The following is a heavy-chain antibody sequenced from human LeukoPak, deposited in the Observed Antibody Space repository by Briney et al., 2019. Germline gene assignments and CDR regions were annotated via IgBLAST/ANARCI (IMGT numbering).Heavy chain of an antibody. V-gene: IGHV4-59*01. J-gene: IGHJ6*02. Sequence: TSETLSLTCTVSGGPISSYYWSWIRQPPGKGLEWIGYIYDSGSTNYNPSLKSRVTISVDTSKNQFSLKLSSVTAADTAVYYCARGGSGYDSFYYYGMDVWGQGTTVTVSS. CDR2: IYDSGST. D-gene: IGHD5-12*01. CDR3: ARGGSGYDSFYYYGMDV. CDR1: GGPISSYY.